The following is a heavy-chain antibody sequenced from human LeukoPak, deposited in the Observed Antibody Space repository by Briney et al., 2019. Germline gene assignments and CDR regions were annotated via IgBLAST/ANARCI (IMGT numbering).Heavy chain of an antibody. D-gene: IGHD5-12*01. J-gene: IGHJ4*02. V-gene: IGHV3-20*04. Sequence: PGGSLRLSCAASGFTFDDYAMSWARHAPGKGLEWVSGIFWDGGNTVYAASVKGRFTISRDNAKNSLYLQMNSLRVEDTALYYCARARGTRGYNDYAPLWGQGTLVTVSS. CDR1: GFTFDDYA. CDR3: ARARGTRGYNDYAPL. CDR2: IFWDGGNT.